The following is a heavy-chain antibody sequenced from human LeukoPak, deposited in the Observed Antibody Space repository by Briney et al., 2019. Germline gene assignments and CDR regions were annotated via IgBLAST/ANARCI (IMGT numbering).Heavy chain of an antibody. V-gene: IGHV4-59*12. J-gene: IGHJ5*02. Sequence: SETLSLTCTVSGGSISSYYWSWIRQPPGKGLEWIGYIYYSGSTNYNPSLKSRVTISVDTSKNQFSLKLSSVTAADTAVYYCARDPSSYDILTGYHVYNWFDPWGQGTLVTVSS. CDR1: GGSISSYY. CDR2: IYYSGST. CDR3: ARDPSSYDILTGYHVYNWFDP. D-gene: IGHD3-9*01.